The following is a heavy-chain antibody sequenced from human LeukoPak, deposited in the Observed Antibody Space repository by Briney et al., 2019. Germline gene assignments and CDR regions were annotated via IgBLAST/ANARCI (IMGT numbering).Heavy chain of an antibody. CDR1: GFAFSSYA. CDR3: AKGGDSSSWYVYFDY. J-gene: IGHJ4*02. D-gene: IGHD6-13*01. V-gene: IGHV3-23*01. Sequence: GGSLRLSCAASGFAFSSYAMSWVRQAPGKGLEWVSAISGSGGSTYYADSVKGRFTISRDNSKNTLYLQMNSLRAEDTAVYYCAKGGDSSSWYVYFDYWGQGTLVTVSS. CDR2: ISGSGGST.